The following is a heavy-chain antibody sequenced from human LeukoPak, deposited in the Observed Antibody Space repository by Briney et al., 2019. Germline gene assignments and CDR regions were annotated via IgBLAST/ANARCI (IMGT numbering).Heavy chain of an antibody. V-gene: IGHV3-64*01. J-gene: IGHJ4*02. Sequence: PGGSLRLSCAASGFTFSSYAMHWVRQAPGKGLEYVSAISSNGGSTYYANSVKGRFTISGDNSKNTLYLQMGSLRAEDMAVYYCARGYLRSIAVAGTRTYYFDYWGQGTLVTVSS. CDR2: ISSNGGST. CDR1: GFTFSSYA. CDR3: ARGYLRSIAVAGTRTYYFDY. D-gene: IGHD6-19*01.